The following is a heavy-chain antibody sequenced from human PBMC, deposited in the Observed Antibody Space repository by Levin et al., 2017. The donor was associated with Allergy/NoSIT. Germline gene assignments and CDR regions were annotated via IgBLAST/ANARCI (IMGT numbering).Heavy chain of an antibody. Sequence: SETLSLTCTVSGGSMNSYYWNWIRQPPGKGLEWIGYIHYSGETKYNPSLTAPVTISLDTSKNEFSLKLNSVTAADTAVYYCARGGSERGFYYYFMDVWGQGTTVTVSS. CDR2: IHYSGET. CDR1: GGSMNSYY. V-gene: IGHV4-59*01. J-gene: IGHJ6*03. CDR3: ARGGSERGFYYYFMDV. D-gene: IGHD1-1*01.